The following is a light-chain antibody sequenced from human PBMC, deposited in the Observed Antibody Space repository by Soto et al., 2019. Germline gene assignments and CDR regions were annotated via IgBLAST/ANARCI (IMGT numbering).Light chain of an antibody. V-gene: IGLV1-40*01. CDR3: QAYDSSLSGRV. J-gene: IGLJ1*01. CDR1: SSNIGAGYD. CDR2: GNN. Sequence: QPVLTQPPSVSGAPGQRVTISCTGTSSNIGAGYDVHWYRQAPGTAPKLLVYGNNNRPSGVPDRFSGSKSGTSASLAITGLQAEDEADYYCQAYDSSLSGRVFGTGTKLTVL.